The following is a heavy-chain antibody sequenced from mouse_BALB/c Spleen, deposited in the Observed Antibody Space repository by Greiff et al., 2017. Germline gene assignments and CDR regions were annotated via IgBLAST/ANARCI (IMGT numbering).Heavy chain of an antibody. CDR3: TREGYLAWFAY. J-gene: IGHJ3*01. CDR1: GFTFSSYT. V-gene: IGHV5-6-4*01. Sequence: EVKLMESGGGLVKPGGSLKLSCAASGFTFSSYTMSWVRQTPEKRLEWVATISSGGSYTYYPDSVKGRFTISRDNAKNTLYLQMSSLKSEDTAMYYCTREGYLAWFAYWGQGTLVTVSA. CDR2: ISSGGSYT.